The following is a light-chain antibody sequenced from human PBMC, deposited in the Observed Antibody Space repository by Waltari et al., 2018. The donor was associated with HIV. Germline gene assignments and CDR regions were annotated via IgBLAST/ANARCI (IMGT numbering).Light chain of an antibody. V-gene: IGLV1-40*01. CDR2: AAI. CDR3: QSYDSSLSGGV. CDR1: SSNIGAGYD. Sequence: QSVLTQPPSVSGAPGQRVTISCTGGSSNIGAGYDVHWYQHLPGTAPNLLIYAAIHRPSGGPDRFSGSKSGTCASLAITGLQTEDGADYYCQSYDSSLSGGVFGGGTKLTVL. J-gene: IGLJ3*02.